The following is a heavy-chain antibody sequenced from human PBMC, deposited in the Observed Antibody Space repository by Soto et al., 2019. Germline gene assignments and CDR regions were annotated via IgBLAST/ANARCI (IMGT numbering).Heavy chain of an antibody. Sequence: QVQLVQSGTEVRKPGASVXXXXXXXXXXXXXXXXXWVRQAPGQGLEWMGWISAYNGNTNYAQKXXXXXXXXXXXXXXXXXXXXXXXXSDDXXXYXCARDSPPPREWGQGTLVTVSS. CDR2: ISAYNGNT. J-gene: IGHJ4*02. CDR1: XXXXXXXX. CDR3: ARDSPPPRE. V-gene: IGHV1-18*01. D-gene: IGHD1-1*01.